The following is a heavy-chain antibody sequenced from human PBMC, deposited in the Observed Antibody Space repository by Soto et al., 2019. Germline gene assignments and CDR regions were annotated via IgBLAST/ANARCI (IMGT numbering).Heavy chain of an antibody. CDR1: GFTFSSYG. D-gene: IGHD3-3*01. J-gene: IGHJ3*02. V-gene: IGHV3-33*01. Sequence: QVQLVESGGGVVQPGRSLRLSCAASGFTFSSYGMHWVRQAPGKGLEWVAVIWYDGSNKYYADSVKGRFTISRDNSKNXLXXQMNSLRAEDTAVYYCARDRVTIFGVVIGDHAFDIWGQGTMVTVSS. CDR3: ARDRVTIFGVVIGDHAFDI. CDR2: IWYDGSNK.